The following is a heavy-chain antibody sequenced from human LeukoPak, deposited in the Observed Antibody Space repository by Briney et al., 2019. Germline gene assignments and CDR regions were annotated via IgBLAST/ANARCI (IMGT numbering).Heavy chain of an antibody. CDR2: MSGSGESI. V-gene: IGHV3-23*01. CDR3: ARDMGYSNFWGIDY. D-gene: IGHD4-11*01. Sequence: PGGSLRLSCAASGFTFTNYAISWVRQAPGKGLEWVSMMSGSGESIYYADSVKGRFTISRDNSKNTLYLQMNSLRAEDTAVYYCARDMGYSNFWGIDYWGQGTLVTVSS. CDR1: GFTFTNYA. J-gene: IGHJ4*02.